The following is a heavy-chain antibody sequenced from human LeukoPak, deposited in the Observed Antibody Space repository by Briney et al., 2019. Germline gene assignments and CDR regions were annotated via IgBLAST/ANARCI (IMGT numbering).Heavy chain of an antibody. D-gene: IGHD2-15*01. CDR3: ARDPASSFDY. CDR1: GFTFRSHG. Sequence: PGRSLRLSCAASGFTFRSHGMHWVRQAPGKGLEWVAVIWYDGSKRYYADSVKGRFTISRDDSKNTLYLQMNSLRDEDTAVYYCARDPASSFDYWGQGSLVTASS. CDR2: IWYDGSKR. J-gene: IGHJ4*02. V-gene: IGHV3-33*01.